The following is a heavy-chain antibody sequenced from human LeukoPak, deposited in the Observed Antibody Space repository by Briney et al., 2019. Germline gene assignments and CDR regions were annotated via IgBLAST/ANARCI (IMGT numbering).Heavy chain of an antibody. V-gene: IGHV4-39*01. D-gene: IGHD2/OR15-2a*01. J-gene: IGHJ4*02. CDR2: IYYSGST. CDR3: ARSPGYFAFES. Sequence: PSETLSLTCTVSGGSISSSSYYWGWIRQPPGKGLEWIGSIYYSGSTYYNPSLKSRVTISVDTSKNQFSLKLSSVTAADTAVYYCARSPGYFAFESWGQGTLVIVPS. CDR1: GGSISSSSYY.